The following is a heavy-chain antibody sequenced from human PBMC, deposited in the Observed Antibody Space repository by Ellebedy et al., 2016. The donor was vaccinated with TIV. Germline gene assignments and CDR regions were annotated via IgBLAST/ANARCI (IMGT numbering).Heavy chain of an antibody. J-gene: IGHJ6*02. V-gene: IGHV4-34*01. Sequence: SETLSLXXAVYGGSLTTYYWSWIRQPPGKGLEWIGEINHRGSPNYNPSLKSRVTMSVDTSKDQFSLKLSSVTAADTAVYYCARVNSLDSGSHFEYYQYYFGLDVWGQGTTVTVSS. CDR2: INHRGSP. CDR3: ARVNSLDSGSHFEYYQYYFGLDV. CDR1: GGSLTTYY. D-gene: IGHD3-10*01.